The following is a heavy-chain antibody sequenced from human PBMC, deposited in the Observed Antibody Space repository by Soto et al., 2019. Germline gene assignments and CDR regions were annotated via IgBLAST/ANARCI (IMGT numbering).Heavy chain of an antibody. Sequence: GGSLRLSCAASGFTFSDYAMNWVRQAPGKGLEWVSVISGSGGGSYYADSVKGRFSISRDNSKNTLYLQMNSLRAEDTAIYYCAKDRANIRSTGFFDYWGQGTLVTVSS. D-gene: IGHD3-16*01. V-gene: IGHV3-23*01. CDR2: ISGSGGGS. J-gene: IGHJ4*02. CDR1: GFTFSDYA. CDR3: AKDRANIRSTGFFDY.